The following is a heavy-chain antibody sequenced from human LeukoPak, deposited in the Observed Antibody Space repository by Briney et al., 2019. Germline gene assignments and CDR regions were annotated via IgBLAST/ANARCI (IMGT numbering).Heavy chain of an antibody. D-gene: IGHD3-3*01. Sequence: ASVKVSCKASGYTFTSYGISWVRQALGQGLEWMGWISAYNGNTNYAQKLQGRVTMTTDTSTSTAYMELRSLRSDDTAVYYCARTGSYDFWSGYYTTYYYYMDVWAKGPRSPSP. CDR1: GYTFTSYG. V-gene: IGHV1-18*01. J-gene: IGHJ6*03. CDR3: ARTGSYDFWSGYYTTYYYYMDV. CDR2: ISAYNGNT.